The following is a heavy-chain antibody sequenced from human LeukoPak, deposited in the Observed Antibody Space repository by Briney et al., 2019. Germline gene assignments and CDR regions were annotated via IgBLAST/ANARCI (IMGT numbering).Heavy chain of an antibody. CDR2: ISSDSGTI. D-gene: IGHD2/OR15-2a*01. CDR3: ARNFSPFDY. J-gene: IGHJ4*02. Sequence: PGGSLRLSCAASGFTFSVYSMNWVRQAPGKGLEGVSYISSDSGTIYYADSVKGRFTISRENAKNSLYLQMDNLRAADTAVYYCARNFSPFDYWGQGTLVTVSS. V-gene: IGHV3-48*01. CDR1: GFTFSVYS.